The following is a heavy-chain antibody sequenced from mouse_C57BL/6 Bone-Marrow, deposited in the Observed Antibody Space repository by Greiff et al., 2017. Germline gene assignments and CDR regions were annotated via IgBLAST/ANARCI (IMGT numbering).Heavy chain of an antibody. CDR3: ARVHIRRYYYAMDY. CDR2: IHPKSGST. Sequence: QVQLQQSGPELVKPGASVKLSCKASGYTFTSYWMHWVKQRPGQGLEWIGMIHPKSGSTNYNEKFKSKATLTVDKSSSTAYMQLSSLTSEDSAVYYCARVHIRRYYYAMDYWGQGTSVTVSS. CDR1: GYTFTSYW. V-gene: IGHV1-64*01. J-gene: IGHJ4*01.